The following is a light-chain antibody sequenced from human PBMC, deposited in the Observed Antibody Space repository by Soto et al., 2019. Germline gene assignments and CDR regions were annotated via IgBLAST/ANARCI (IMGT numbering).Light chain of an antibody. J-gene: IGLJ1*01. CDR2: EVT. CDR3: SSYTDSSNYV. Sequence: QSALTQPASVSGSPGQSITISCTGTSSDIGIYNYVSWYRQHPGKAPKLMIYEVTNRPSGVSNRFSGSKSGNTASLTISGLQAEDEADYYCSSYTDSSNYVFGTGTKVTVL. CDR1: SSDIGIYNY. V-gene: IGLV2-14*01.